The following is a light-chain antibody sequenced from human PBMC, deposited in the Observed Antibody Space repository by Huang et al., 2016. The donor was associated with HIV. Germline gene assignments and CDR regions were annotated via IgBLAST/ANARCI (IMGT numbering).Light chain of an antibody. CDR3: LQDFNYPRT. V-gene: IGKV1-6*02. CDR1: QSITND. Sequence: AIQLTQSPSSLSASVGDRVTITCLASQSITNDLGWYHQKPVKPPNLLVSAASTFRSGVPSRFSGSGSGTDFTLTISSRQPEDFATYFWLQDFNYPRTFGQGTRVEIK. CDR2: AAS. J-gene: IGKJ1*01.